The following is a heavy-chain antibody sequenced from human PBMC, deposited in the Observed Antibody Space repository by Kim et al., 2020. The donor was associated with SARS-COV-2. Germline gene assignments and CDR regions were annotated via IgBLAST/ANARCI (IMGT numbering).Heavy chain of an antibody. CDR2: GGTT. Sequence: GGTTDYAAPVKGRFTISRDDSKNTLYLQMNSLKTEDTAVYYCTTEGGSYSFDYWGQGTLVTVSS. D-gene: IGHD1-26*01. CDR3: TTEGGSYSFDY. J-gene: IGHJ4*02. V-gene: IGHV3-15*01.